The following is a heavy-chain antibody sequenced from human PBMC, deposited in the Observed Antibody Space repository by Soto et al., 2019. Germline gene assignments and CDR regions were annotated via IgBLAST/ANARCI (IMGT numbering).Heavy chain of an antibody. J-gene: IGHJ6*03. D-gene: IGHD5-12*01. Sequence: GGSLRLSCAASGFTFINYAMSWVRQAPGKGLEWVSSISGAGGSTYYADSVKGRFTISRDNSKNALYLQVNSLRADDTAVYYCAKGSGYDYTYYYHCYMDVWGKGTTVTVSS. CDR1: GFTFINYA. CDR2: ISGAGGST. V-gene: IGHV3-23*01. CDR3: AKGSGYDYTYYYHCYMDV.